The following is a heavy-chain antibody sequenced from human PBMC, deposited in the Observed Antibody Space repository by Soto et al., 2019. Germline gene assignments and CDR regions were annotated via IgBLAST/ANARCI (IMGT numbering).Heavy chain of an antibody. Sequence: GASVKVSCKASGYTFTSYAMHWVRQAPGQRLEWMGWINAGNGNTKYSQKFQGRVTITRDTSASTAYMELSSLRSEDTAVYYCARAFVVVVITAQYYFDYWGQGTLVTVSS. CDR1: GYTFTSYA. V-gene: IGHV1-3*01. D-gene: IGHD3-22*01. J-gene: IGHJ4*02. CDR2: INAGNGNT. CDR3: ARAFVVVVITAQYYFDY.